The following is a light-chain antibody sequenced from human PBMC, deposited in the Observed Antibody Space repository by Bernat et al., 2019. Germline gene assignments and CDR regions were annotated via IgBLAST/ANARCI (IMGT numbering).Light chain of an antibody. CDR3: SSYAGSKWAWG. J-gene: IGLJ3*02. V-gene: IGLV2-8*01. CDR2: EVS. Sequence: QSALTQPPSASGSPGQSVTISCTGTSSDVGGYNYVSWYQQHPGKAPKLMIYEVSKRPSGVPDRFSGSKSGNTASLTVSGLQAEDEADYYCSSYAGSKWAWGFGGGTKLTVL. CDR1: SSDVGGYNY.